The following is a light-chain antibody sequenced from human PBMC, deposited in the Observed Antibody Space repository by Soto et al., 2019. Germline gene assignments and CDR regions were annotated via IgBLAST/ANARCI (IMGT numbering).Light chain of an antibody. V-gene: IGLV2-23*01. CDR1: SSDVGSYNL. J-gene: IGLJ3*02. Sequence: QSALTQPASVSGSPGQSITISCTGTSSDVGSYNLVSWYQQHPGKAPKLMIYEGSKRPSGVSNRFSGSKSGNTASLTISGLQAEDEAEYYCGSYAGSSTLVFGEGTKVTVL. CDR3: GSYAGSSTLV. CDR2: EGS.